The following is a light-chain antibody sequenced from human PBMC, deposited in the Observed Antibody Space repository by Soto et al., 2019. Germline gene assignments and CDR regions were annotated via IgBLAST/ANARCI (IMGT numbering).Light chain of an antibody. V-gene: IGKV1-8*01. J-gene: IGKJ1*01. Sequence: AIRMTQSPSSFSASTGGRVTITCRASQGISSYLAWYQQKPGKAPKLLIYAASTLQSGVPSRFSGSGSGTDFTLTISCLQSEDFETYYCQQYYSYPRTFGQGTKVDIK. CDR1: QGISSY. CDR3: QQYYSYPRT. CDR2: AAS.